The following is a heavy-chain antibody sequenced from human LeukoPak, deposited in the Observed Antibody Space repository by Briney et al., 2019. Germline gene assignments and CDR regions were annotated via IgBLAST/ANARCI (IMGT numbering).Heavy chain of an antibody. J-gene: IGHJ5*02. Sequence: ASVKVSCKASGYTFTSYYMHSVRQAPGQGLEWMGLINPTGGSTGYAQKFQGRVTMTRDMSTSTDYMELSSPRSEDTAIYYCARDNSVGDNAWWFDPWGQGTLVTVSS. CDR3: ARDNSVGDNAWWFDP. CDR1: GYTFTSYY. D-gene: IGHD1-26*01. CDR2: INPTGGST. V-gene: IGHV1-46*01.